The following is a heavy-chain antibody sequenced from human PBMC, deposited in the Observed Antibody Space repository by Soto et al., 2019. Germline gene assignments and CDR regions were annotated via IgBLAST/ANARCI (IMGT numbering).Heavy chain of an antibody. D-gene: IGHD2-15*01. J-gene: IGHJ4*02. Sequence: ASVKVSCKASGYTFTGYYIHWVRQAPGQGLEWMGWTNPNSGGTNYAQKFQGRVTMTRDTSISTAYMELTRMRSDDTAMYYCARDGGGSSYRFDYWGQGTLVTVSS. CDR3: ARDGGGSSYRFDY. CDR2: TNPNSGGT. CDR1: GYTFTGYY. V-gene: IGHV1-2*02.